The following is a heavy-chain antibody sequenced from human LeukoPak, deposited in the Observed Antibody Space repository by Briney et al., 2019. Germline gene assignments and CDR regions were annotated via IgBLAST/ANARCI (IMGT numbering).Heavy chain of an antibody. V-gene: IGHV3-20*04. CDR1: GFTFRNYG. CDR2: INWNGGST. Sequence: GGTLRLSCAASGFTFRNYGMSWVRQAPGKGLEWVSGINWNGGSTGYADSVKGRFTISRDNAKNSLYLQMNSLRAEDTALYYCARFVVVTATKYYFDYWGQGTLVTVSS. J-gene: IGHJ4*02. D-gene: IGHD2-21*02. CDR3: ARFVVVTATKYYFDY.